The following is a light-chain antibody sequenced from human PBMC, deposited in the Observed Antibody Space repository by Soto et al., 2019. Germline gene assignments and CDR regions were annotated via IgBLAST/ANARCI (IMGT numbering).Light chain of an antibody. J-gene: IGKJ5*01. CDR1: QSVSSSY. Sequence: EIVLTQSPGTLSLSPGERATLSCRASQSVSSSYLAWYQQKPGQAPRLLIYGASSRATGIPDRFSGSGSGTDFTLTISRLEPEDFAVYYCKQYGGSPPITFGQGTRLEIK. CDR3: KQYGGSPPIT. CDR2: GAS. V-gene: IGKV3-20*01.